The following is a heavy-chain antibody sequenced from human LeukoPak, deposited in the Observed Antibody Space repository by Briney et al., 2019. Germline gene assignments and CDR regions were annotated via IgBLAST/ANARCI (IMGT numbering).Heavy chain of an antibody. CDR2: ISPDGTIT. CDR3: TRVVVNSFDY. D-gene: IGHD2-15*01. CDR1: GFTLDTYW. J-gene: IGHJ4*02. V-gene: IGHV3-74*01. Sequence: GGSLRLSCVASGFTLDTYWMQWVRQAPGKGLVWVSRISPDGTITTYADSVKGRFTISGDNAKNTLYLEMNSLRAEDTAVYYCTRVVVNSFDYWGQGALVTVSS.